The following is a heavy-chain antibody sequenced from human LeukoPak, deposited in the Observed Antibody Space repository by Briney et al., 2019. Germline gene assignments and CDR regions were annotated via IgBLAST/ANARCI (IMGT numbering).Heavy chain of an antibody. CDR1: GFTFSSYW. CDR3: ARGSDSSGWYSSFDY. CDR2: IKSDGSGT. Sequence: GGSLRLSCAASGFTFSSYWMHWVRQAPGKGLVWVSRIKSDGSGTSYADSVKGRFTISRDNAKNTLYLQMNSLRAEDTAVYYCARGSDSSGWYSSFDYWGQGTLVTVSS. V-gene: IGHV3-74*01. J-gene: IGHJ4*02. D-gene: IGHD6-19*01.